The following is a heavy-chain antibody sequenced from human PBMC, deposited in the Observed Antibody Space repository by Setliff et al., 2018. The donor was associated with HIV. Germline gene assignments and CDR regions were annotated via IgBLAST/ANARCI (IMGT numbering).Heavy chain of an antibody. J-gene: IGHJ3*01. Sequence: PSETLSLTCAVSGYSISSDYFWGWIRQSPGKGLEWIGSFYQSGNIYYNPSLKSRVTISVDTSKNQFSLRLTSVTAADTAVYYCARGGRSWFQNFHGAFGVLGQGTMVTVSS. CDR2: FYQSGNI. CDR3: ARGGRSWFQNFHGAFGV. CDR1: GYSISSDYF. D-gene: IGHD3-16*01. V-gene: IGHV4-38-2*01.